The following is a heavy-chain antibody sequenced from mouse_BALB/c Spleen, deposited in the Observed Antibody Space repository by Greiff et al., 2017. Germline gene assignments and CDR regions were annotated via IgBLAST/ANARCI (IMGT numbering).Heavy chain of an antibody. CDR1: GYTFTSYT. CDR2: INPSSGYT. Sequence: QVQLKESGAELARPGASVKMSCKASGYTFTSYTMHWVKQRPGQGLEWIGYINPSSGYTNYNQKFKDKATLTADKSSSTAYMQLSSLTSEDSAVYYCARSGYDYAMDYWGQGTSVTVSS. J-gene: IGHJ4*01. D-gene: IGHD2-2*01. V-gene: IGHV1-4*01. CDR3: ARSGYDYAMDY.